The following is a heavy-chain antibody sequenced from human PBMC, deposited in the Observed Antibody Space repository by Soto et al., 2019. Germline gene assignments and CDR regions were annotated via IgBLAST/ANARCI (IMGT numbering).Heavy chain of an antibody. Sequence: QVQLVQSGAEVKKPGSSVKVSCKASGGTFSSYAISWVRQAPGQGLEWMGGIIPIFGTANYAQKFQGRVTITADESTSTDYMELSSLRSEDTAVYYCARMEITTVTYYYGMDVWGQGTTVTVSS. V-gene: IGHV1-69*01. J-gene: IGHJ6*02. D-gene: IGHD4-4*01. CDR2: IIPIFGTA. CDR1: GGTFSSYA. CDR3: ARMEITTVTYYYGMDV.